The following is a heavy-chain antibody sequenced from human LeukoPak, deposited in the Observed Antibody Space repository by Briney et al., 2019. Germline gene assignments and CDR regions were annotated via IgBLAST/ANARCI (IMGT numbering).Heavy chain of an antibody. Sequence: PGGSLRLSCAASGFTFSSYAMHWVRQAPGKGLEWVAVISYDGSNKYYADSVKGRFTISRDNSKNTLYLQMNGLRAEDTAVYYCARGYDFWSGYFQGNYFDYWGQGTLVTVSS. V-gene: IGHV3-30-3*01. CDR1: GFTFSSYA. CDR3: ARGYDFWSGYFQGNYFDY. CDR2: ISYDGSNK. D-gene: IGHD3-3*01. J-gene: IGHJ4*02.